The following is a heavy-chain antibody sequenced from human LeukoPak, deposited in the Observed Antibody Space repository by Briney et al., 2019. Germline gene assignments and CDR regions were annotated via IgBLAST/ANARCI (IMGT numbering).Heavy chain of an antibody. V-gene: IGHV3-30*04. CDR3: AREEGSAYYFDY. J-gene: IGHJ4*02. D-gene: IGHD2-15*01. CDR2: ISYDGSNK. Sequence: GGSLRLSCAASGFTFSSYAMHWVRQAPGKGLEWVAVISYDGSNKYYADSVKGRFTISRDNSKNTLYLQMNSLRAEDTAVYYCAREEGSAYYFDYWGQGTLVTVSS. CDR1: GFTFSSYA.